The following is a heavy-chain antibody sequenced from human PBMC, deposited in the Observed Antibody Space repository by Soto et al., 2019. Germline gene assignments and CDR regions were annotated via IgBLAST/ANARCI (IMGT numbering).Heavy chain of an antibody. V-gene: IGHV3-30*18. CDR3: AKGDYGDYLFDY. CDR2: ISYDGSNK. CDR1: GFTFSSYG. Sequence: PGGSLRLSCAASGFTFSSYGMHWVRQAPGKGLEWVAVISYDGSNKYYADSVKGRFTISRDNSKNTLYLQMNSLRAEDTAVYYCAKGDYGDYLFDYWGQGTLVTVSS. J-gene: IGHJ4*02. D-gene: IGHD4-17*01.